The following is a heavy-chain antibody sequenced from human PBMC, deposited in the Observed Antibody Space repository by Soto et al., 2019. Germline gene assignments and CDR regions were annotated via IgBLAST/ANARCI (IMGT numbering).Heavy chain of an antibody. D-gene: IGHD2-21*02. CDR3: ARDSDHIVVVTAITDYYYGMDV. CDR2: IIPIFGTA. Sequence: SVKVSCKASGGTFSSYAISWVRQAPGQGLEWMGGIIPIFGTANYAQKFQGRVTITADESTSTAYMELSSLRSEDTAVYYCARDSDHIVVVTAITDYYYGMDVWGQGTTVTVAS. V-gene: IGHV1-69*13. CDR1: GGTFSSYA. J-gene: IGHJ6*02.